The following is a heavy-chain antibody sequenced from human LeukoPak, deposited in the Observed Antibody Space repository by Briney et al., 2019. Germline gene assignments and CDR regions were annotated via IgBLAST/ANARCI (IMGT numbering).Heavy chain of an antibody. V-gene: IGHV4-39*07. J-gene: IGHJ4*02. CDR3: ARAGVVRGDFDY. Sequence: SETLSLTCTVSGDSISSSSYYWGWIRQPPGKGLEWIGSIYHSGSTYYNPSLKSRVTISVDTSKNQFSLKLSSVTAADTAVYYCARAGVVRGDFDYWGQGTLVTVSS. D-gene: IGHD3-10*01. CDR1: GDSISSSSYY. CDR2: IYHSGST.